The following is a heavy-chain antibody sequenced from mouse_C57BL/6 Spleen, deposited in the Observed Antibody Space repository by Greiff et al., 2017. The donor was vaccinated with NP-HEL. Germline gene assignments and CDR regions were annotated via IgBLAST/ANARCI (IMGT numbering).Heavy chain of an antibody. V-gene: IGHV3-1*01. CDR3: ARNYHYYFDY. CDR2: ISYSGST. D-gene: IGHD2-1*01. CDR1: GYSITSGYD. J-gene: IGHJ2*01. Sequence: EVKLQESGPGMVKPSQSLSLTCTVTGYSITSGYDWHWIRHFPGNKLEWMGYISYSGSTNYNPSLKSRISITHDTSKNHFFLKLNSVTTEDTATYYCARNYHYYFDYWGQGTTLTVSS.